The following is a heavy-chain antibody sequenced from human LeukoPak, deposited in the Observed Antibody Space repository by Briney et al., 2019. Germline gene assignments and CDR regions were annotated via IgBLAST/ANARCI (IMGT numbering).Heavy chain of an antibody. CDR1: GLTISSHD. Sequence: GGSLRLSCTASGLTISSHDMNWVRQTTGKGLEWVAVFERGGDSHLTDSVKGRFTVSRDNAKNSLFLQMNSLRAGDTALYYCAMATWVGGLDYWGQGTLVTVSS. CDR2: FERGGDS. D-gene: IGHD1-26*01. V-gene: IGHV3-13*01. J-gene: IGHJ4*02. CDR3: AMATWVGGLDY.